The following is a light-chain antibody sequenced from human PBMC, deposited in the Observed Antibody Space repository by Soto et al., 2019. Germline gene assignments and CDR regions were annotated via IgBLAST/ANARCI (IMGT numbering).Light chain of an antibody. Sequence: EIVLTQSPGTLSLSPGERATLSCRASQSVSSSYLAWYQQKPGQAPRLLIYGASSRATGIPDRFSGSGSGTDLNLTISSLEPEDFEVYYCQQYGSSPYTFGQGTKLEIK. J-gene: IGKJ2*01. CDR3: QQYGSSPYT. CDR1: QSVSSSY. CDR2: GAS. V-gene: IGKV3-20*01.